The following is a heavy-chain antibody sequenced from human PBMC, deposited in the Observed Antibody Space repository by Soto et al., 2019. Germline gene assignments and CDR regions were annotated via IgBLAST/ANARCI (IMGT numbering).Heavy chain of an antibody. V-gene: IGHV3-9*01. CDR1: GFTFDDYA. CDR3: AKERMRTLDY. J-gene: IGHJ4*02. D-gene: IGHD1-7*01. CDR2: ISWNSGSI. Sequence: EVQLVESGGGLVQPGRSLRLSCAASGFTFDDYAMHWVRQAPGKGLEWVSGISWNSGSIGYADSVKGRFTISRDNAKNSLYLQMNSLRAEYTALYYCAKERMRTLDYWGQGTLVTVSS.